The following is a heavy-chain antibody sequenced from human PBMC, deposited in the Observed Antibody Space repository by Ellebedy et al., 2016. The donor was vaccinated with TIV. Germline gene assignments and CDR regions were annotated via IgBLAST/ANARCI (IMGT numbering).Heavy chain of an antibody. V-gene: IGHV4-61*08. CDR3: AREPKCSESFGRGCAFDI. CDR1: GGSISSGGYY. D-gene: IGHD3-3*01. Sequence: SETLSLXXTVSGGSISSGGYYWSWIRQPPGKGLEWIGYIYYSGSTNYNPSLKSRVTISVDTSKNQFSLKLSSVTAADTAVYYCAREPKCSESFGRGCAFDIWGQGTMVTVSS. J-gene: IGHJ3*02. CDR2: IYYSGST.